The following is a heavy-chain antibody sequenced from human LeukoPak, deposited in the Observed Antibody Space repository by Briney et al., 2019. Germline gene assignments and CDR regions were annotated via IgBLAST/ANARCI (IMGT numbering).Heavy chain of an antibody. V-gene: IGHV3-23*01. J-gene: IGHJ4*02. CDR3: AKARYSGTATPFDY. Sequence: GGSLRLSCTASGFTFTTSAMSWVRQAPGRGLEWVSGISGSGVTTFYADSVKGRFTVSRDNSKNSLYLQMNSLSAEDTAVYFCAKARYSGTATPFDYWGQGTLGTGSS. D-gene: IGHD1-26*01. CDR1: GFTFTTSA. CDR2: ISGSGVTT.